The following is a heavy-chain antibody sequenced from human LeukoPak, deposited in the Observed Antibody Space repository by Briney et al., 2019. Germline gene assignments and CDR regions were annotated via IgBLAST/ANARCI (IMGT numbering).Heavy chain of an antibody. J-gene: IGHJ4*02. CDR1: GDSFSSGSYY. Sequence: SETLSLTCTVSGDSFSSGSYYWNWIRQPPGTGLEWIGYIYYSGSTNYNPSLKSRVTISVDTSKNQFSLKLSSVTAADTAVYYCAREDSSGYYAFYYWGQGTLVTVSS. CDR3: AREDSSGYYAFYY. V-gene: IGHV4-61*01. D-gene: IGHD3-22*01. CDR2: IYYSGST.